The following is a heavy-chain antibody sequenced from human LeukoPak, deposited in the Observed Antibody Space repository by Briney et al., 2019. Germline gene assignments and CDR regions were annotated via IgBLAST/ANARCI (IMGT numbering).Heavy chain of an antibody. CDR2: INSNSGGT. V-gene: IGHV1-2*02. J-gene: IGHJ4*02. Sequence: ASVKVSCKASGYTFTGYYMHWVRQAPGQGLEWMGWINSNSGGTNYAQKFQGRVTMTRDTSISTAYMELSRLRSDDTAVYYCARDPDYDILTGYYQPLYYFDYWGQGTLVTVSS. CDR1: GYTFTGYY. CDR3: ARDPDYDILTGYYQPLYYFDY. D-gene: IGHD3-9*01.